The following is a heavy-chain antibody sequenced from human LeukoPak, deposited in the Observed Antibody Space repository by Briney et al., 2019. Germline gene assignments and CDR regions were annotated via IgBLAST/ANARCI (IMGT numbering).Heavy chain of an antibody. CDR1: GFTFSSYW. D-gene: IGHD2-2*01. V-gene: IGHV3-7*01. Sequence: GGSLRLSCAASGFTFSSYWRSWVRQAPGKGLEWVANIKQDGSEKYYVDSVKGRFTISRDNAKNSLYLQMNSLRAEDTAVYYCARGMLVPVNWGQGTLVTVSS. CDR3: ARGMLVPVN. CDR2: IKQDGSEK. J-gene: IGHJ4*02.